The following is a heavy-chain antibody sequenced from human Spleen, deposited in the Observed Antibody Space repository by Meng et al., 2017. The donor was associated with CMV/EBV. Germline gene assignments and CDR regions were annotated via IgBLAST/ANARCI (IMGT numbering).Heavy chain of an antibody. V-gene: IGHV3-23*01. J-gene: IGHJ4*02. CDR1: GFTFSSYA. CDR2: ISCSGGYT. Sequence: GESLKISCAASGFTFSSYAMSWVRQAPGKGLEWVSGISCSGGYTNNADSVKGRFAISRDNSKNTLYLQMSSLRAEDTAVYYCAKCGTGYCSSTSCSYFDYWGQGTLVTVSS. CDR3: AKCGTGYCSSTSCSYFDY. D-gene: IGHD2-2*03.